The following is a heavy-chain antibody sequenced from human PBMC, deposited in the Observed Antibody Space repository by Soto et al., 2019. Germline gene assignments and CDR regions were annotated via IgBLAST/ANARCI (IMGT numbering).Heavy chain of an antibody. Sequence: EVQLLECGGGLVQPGGSLRLSCAASGFTFRSHAMSWVRQAPGKGLEWVSAISGSGGSTYYADSVKGRFTISRDNSKNTLYLQMNSLRAEDTAVYYCARFSSSWYDAFDIRGPGTMVTVSS. D-gene: IGHD6-13*01. CDR2: ISGSGGST. V-gene: IGHV3-23*01. J-gene: IGHJ3*02. CDR3: ARFSSSWYDAFDI. CDR1: GFTFRSHA.